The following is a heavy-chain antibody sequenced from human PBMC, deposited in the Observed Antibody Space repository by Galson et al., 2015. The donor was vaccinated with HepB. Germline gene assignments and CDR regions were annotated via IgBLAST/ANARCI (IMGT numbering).Heavy chain of an antibody. CDR2: VSPYNGDT. Sequence: SVKVSCKASGYTFSTYSITWVRQAPGQGLEWMGWVSPYNGDTKYVQKFQDRVTMTTDTSTTTAYMELRSLRSDDTAVYYCARGAMTNHYFDSWGQGTLVAVSS. J-gene: IGHJ4*02. D-gene: IGHD2-8*01. CDR1: GYTFSTYS. V-gene: IGHV1-18*01. CDR3: ARGAMTNHYFDS.